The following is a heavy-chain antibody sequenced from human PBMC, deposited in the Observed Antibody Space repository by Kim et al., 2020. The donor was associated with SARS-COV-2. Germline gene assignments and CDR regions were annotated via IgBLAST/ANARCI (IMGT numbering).Heavy chain of an antibody. CDR3: AKGSGARPYYGMDV. CDR2: FIGSGGST. J-gene: IGHJ6*02. V-gene: IGHV3-23*01. D-gene: IGHD6-6*01. CDR1: GFTFSSYA. Sequence: GGSLRLSCAASGFTFSSYAMSWVRQASGKGLEWVFAFIGSGGSTYYADSLTGRFTLSRNTSKNTLYLQMKSLRAEYTAVYYCAKGSGARPYYGMDVWFQG.